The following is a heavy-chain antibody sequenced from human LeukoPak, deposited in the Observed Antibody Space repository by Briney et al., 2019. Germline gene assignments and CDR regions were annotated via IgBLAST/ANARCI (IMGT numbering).Heavy chain of an antibody. J-gene: IGHJ4*02. D-gene: IGHD2-21*01. CDR1: GFTFSSYS. Sequence: GGSLRLSCAASGFTFSSYSMNWVRQAPGKGLEWVSSISSSSSYIYYADSVKGRFTISRDNAKNSLYLQMNSLRAEDTAVYYCTTDGVDWSHVDYWGQGTLVTVSS. CDR3: TTDGVDWSHVDY. CDR2: ISSSSSYI. V-gene: IGHV3-21*04.